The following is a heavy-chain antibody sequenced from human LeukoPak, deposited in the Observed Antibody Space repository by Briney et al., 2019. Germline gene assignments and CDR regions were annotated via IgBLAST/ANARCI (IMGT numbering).Heavy chain of an antibody. CDR2: IKEDGSEK. CDR3: ARDPGRGSRYYYYGMDV. Sequence: LPGGSLRLSCTASGFTFNRDWTAWVRQAPGKGLEWVANIKEDGSEKNYVDSVKGRFTISRDNAENSVYLQMNDLRAEDTAVYYCARDPGRGSRYYYYGMDVWGQGTTVTVSS. CDR1: GFTFNRDW. V-gene: IGHV3-7*03. D-gene: IGHD1-26*01. J-gene: IGHJ6*02.